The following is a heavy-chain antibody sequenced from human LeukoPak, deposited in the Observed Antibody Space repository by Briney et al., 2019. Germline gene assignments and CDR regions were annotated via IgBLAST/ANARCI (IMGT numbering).Heavy chain of an antibody. CDR2: ISGNGGTT. Sequence: GGSLRLSCSASGFTFSSYAMHWVRQAPGKGLEYVSAISGNGGTTYYADSVKGRFTISRDNSKNMLYLQMSSLRREDTAVYYCVKGAESFCDSRSDYWGQGTLVTVSS. D-gene: IGHD3-22*01. CDR3: VKGAESFCDSRSDY. V-gene: IGHV3-64D*09. J-gene: IGHJ4*02. CDR1: GFTFSSYA.